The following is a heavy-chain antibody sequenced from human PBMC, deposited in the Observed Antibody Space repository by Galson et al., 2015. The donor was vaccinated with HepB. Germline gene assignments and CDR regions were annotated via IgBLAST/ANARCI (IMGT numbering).Heavy chain of an antibody. V-gene: IGHV4-4*07. CDR3: ARQSFNSRFSFFPAFDI. Sequence: TLSLTCTVSGGSISSYYWSWIRQPAGKGLEWIGHIYTSGSTNYNPSLKSRVTISVDTSKNQFSLKLSSVTAADTAVYYCARQSFNSRFSFFPAFDIWGQGTMVTVSS. CDR1: GGSISSYY. CDR2: IYTSGST. J-gene: IGHJ3*02. D-gene: IGHD6-13*01.